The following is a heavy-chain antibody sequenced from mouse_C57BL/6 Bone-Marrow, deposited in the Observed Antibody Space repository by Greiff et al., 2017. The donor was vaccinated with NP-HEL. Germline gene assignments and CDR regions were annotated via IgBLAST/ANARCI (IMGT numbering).Heavy chain of an antibody. J-gene: IGHJ1*03. CDR1: GFTFSDYY. D-gene: IGHD1-1*01. CDR2: INYDGSST. Sequence: DVKLVESEGGLVQPGSSMKLSCTASGFTFSDYYMAWVRQVPEKGLEWVANINYDGSSTYYLDSLKSRFIISRDNAKNILYLQMSSLKSEDTATYYCARERTTRWYFDVWGTGTTVTVSS. CDR3: ARERTTRWYFDV. V-gene: IGHV5-16*01.